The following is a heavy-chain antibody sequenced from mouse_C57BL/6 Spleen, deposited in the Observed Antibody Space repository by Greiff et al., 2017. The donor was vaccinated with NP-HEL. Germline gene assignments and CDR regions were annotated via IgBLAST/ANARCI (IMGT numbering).Heavy chain of an antibody. CDR3: AKGLYYDYDGYYAMDY. CDR2: IHPNSGST. Sequence: VKLKQPGAELVKPGASVKLSCKASGYTFTSYWMHWVKQRPGQGLEWIGMIHPNSGSTNYNEKFKSKATLTVDKSSSTAYMQLSSLTSEDSAVYYCAKGLYYDYDGYYAMDYWGQGTSVTVSS. J-gene: IGHJ4*01. D-gene: IGHD2-4*01. CDR1: GYTFTSYW. V-gene: IGHV1-64*01.